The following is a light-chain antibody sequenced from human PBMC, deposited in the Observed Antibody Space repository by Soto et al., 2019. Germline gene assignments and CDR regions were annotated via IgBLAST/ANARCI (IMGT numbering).Light chain of an antibody. J-gene: IGKJ1*01. CDR2: AAS. CDR1: QSVSSSY. V-gene: IGKV3-20*01. CDR3: QQYGSSPWT. Sequence: EIVLTQSPGTLSLSPGERATLSCRASQSVSSSYLVWHQHKPGQAPRLLIYAASRRATGIPDRFSGSGSGTDFTLTISRLEPEDFAVYYCQQYGSSPWTFGQGTKVEIK.